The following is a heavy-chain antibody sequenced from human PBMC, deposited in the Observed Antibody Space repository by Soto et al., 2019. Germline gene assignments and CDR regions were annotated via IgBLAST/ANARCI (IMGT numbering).Heavy chain of an antibody. CDR2: ISYDENNK. J-gene: IGHJ4*02. D-gene: IGHD7-27*01. V-gene: IGHV3-30*18. CDR3: AKVLTGDLDY. Sequence: GGSLRLSCAASGFTFSSYGMNWVRQAPGKGLEWVAVISYDENNKYYVDSVKGRFTISRDNSKNTLYLQMNSLRAEDTAVYYCAKVLTGDLDYWGQGTLVTVSS. CDR1: GFTFSSYG.